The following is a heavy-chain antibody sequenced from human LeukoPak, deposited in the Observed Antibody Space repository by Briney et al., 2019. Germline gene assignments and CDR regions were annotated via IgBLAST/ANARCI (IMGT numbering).Heavy chain of an antibody. CDR3: ARAPPGDYYGSESYAFDI. CDR2: IYPGDSDT. J-gene: IGHJ3*02. D-gene: IGHD3-10*01. CDR1: GYSFTSYW. V-gene: IGHV5-51*01. Sequence: GESLKISCKGSGYSFTSYWIGWVRQMPGKGLEWMGIIYPGDSDTRYSPSFQGQVTISADKSISTAYLQWSSLKASDTAMYYCARAPPGDYYGSESYAFDIWGQGTMVTVSS.